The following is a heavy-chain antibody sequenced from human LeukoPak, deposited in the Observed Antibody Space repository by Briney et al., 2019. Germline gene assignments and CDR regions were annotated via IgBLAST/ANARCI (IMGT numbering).Heavy chain of an antibody. D-gene: IGHD5-18*01. J-gene: IGHJ4*02. CDR2: INHSGST. V-gene: IGHV4-34*01. CDR1: GGSFSGYY. Sequence: KPSETLSLTCAVYGGSFSGYYWSWIRQPPGKGLEWIGEINHSGSTNYNPSLKSRVTISVGTSKNQFSLKLSSVTAADTAVYYCARGLRQRGYSYGRYFDYWGQGTLVTVSS. CDR3: ARGLRQRGYSYGRYFDY.